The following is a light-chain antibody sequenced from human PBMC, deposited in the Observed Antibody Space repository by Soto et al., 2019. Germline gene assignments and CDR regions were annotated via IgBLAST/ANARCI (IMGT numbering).Light chain of an antibody. CDR2: ENY. V-gene: IGLV1-51*02. J-gene: IGLJ2*01. Sequence: QSVLTQPPSVSAAPGQKVTISCSGSSSNIGNNYVSWYQQLPGAAPKLLIYENYERPSGIPDRFSGSKSGTSATLDITGLQTEDEADYYCGAWDNSLTGGVFGGGTKLTVL. CDR3: GAWDNSLTGGV. CDR1: SSNIGNNY.